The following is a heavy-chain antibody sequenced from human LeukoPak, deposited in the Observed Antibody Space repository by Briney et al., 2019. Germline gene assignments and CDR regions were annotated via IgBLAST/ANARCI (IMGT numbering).Heavy chain of an antibody. J-gene: IGHJ6*02. CDR1: GFTFSSYE. D-gene: IGHD2-8*01. CDR3: AISNGYGMDV. CDR2: ISSSGSTI. Sequence: GGSLRLSCAASGFTFSSYEMNWVRQAPGKGLEWVSCISSSGSTIYYADSVKGRFTISRDNAKNSLYLQMNSLRAEDTAVYYCAISNGYGMDVWGQGTTVTVSS. V-gene: IGHV3-48*03.